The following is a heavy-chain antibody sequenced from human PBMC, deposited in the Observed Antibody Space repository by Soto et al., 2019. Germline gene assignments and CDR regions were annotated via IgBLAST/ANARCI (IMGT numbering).Heavy chain of an antibody. CDR3: ARQKAAAGLPFDY. V-gene: IGHV5-51*01. J-gene: IGHJ4*02. Sequence: AGESLKISCKGSGYSFTSYWIGWVRQMPGKGLEWMGIIYPGDSDTRYSPSFQGQVTISADKSISTAYLQWSSLKASDTAMYYCARQKAAAGLPFDYWGQGTLVTVSS. CDR1: GYSFTSYW. CDR2: IYPGDSDT. D-gene: IGHD6-13*01.